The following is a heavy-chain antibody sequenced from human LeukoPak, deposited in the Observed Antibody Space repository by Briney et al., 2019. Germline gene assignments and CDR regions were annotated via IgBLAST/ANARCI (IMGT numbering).Heavy chain of an antibody. CDR1: GYTFIGNY. J-gene: IGHJ6*03. CDR3: ARDKQLDWAHYYYYYMDV. CDR2: IDPDSGGT. V-gene: IGHV1-2*02. D-gene: IGHD1-1*01. Sequence: GASVKVSCKASGYTFIGNYIHWVRQAPGQGLEWMGWIDPDSGGTNYAQKFQGRVTMTRDTSISTAYMELSRLTSDDTAVYYCARDKQLDWAHYYYYYMDVWGKGTPVTVSS.